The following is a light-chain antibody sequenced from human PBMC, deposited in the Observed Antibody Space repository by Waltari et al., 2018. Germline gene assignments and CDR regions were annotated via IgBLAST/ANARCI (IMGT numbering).Light chain of an antibody. CDR2: AAS. CDR1: QSISSY. CDR3: QQSYSTPRSIT. V-gene: IGKV1-39*01. J-gene: IGKJ4*01. Sequence: DIQLTQSPSSLYPYVGDRVPLTFRASQSISSYLNWYQQKPGKAPKLLIYAASSLQSGVPSRFSGSGSGTDFTLTISSLQPEDFATYYCQQSYSTPRSITFGGGTKVEIK.